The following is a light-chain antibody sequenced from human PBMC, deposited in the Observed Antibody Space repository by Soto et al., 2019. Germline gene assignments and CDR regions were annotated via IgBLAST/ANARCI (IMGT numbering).Light chain of an antibody. Sequence: QSVLTQPPSVSGAPGQRVTISCTGSSSNIGAGFDVHWYQHVPGSAPKLLIYNTNNRPSGVSARFSGSKSGTSASLAITGLQAEDETDYYCQSYDSRLSGSVFGGGTKLTVL. V-gene: IGLV1-40*01. J-gene: IGLJ2*01. CDR1: SSNIGAGFD. CDR2: NTN. CDR3: QSYDSRLSGSV.